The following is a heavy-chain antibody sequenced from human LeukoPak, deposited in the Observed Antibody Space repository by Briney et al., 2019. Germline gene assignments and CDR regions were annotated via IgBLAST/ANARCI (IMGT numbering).Heavy chain of an antibody. Sequence: GGTLRLSCAASGFTFSSYGMSWVRQAPGKGLKWVSDISASGGSTYYADSVKGRFTISRDNSKKTLHLQMNSLRAEDTAIYYCAKASSAGDSSSWNYWGQGILVTVSS. CDR3: AKASSAGDSSSWNY. J-gene: IGHJ4*02. CDR2: ISASGGST. CDR1: GFTFSSYG. D-gene: IGHD6-13*01. V-gene: IGHV3-23*01.